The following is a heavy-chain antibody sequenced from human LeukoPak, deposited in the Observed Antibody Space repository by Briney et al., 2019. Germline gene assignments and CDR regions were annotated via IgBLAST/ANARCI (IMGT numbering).Heavy chain of an antibody. Sequence: GGSLRLSCAASGFTFSSYAMSWVRQAPGKGLEWVSGISNRGGSTYYADSVKGRFTISRDNSKNTLYLQMNSLRAEDTAVYYCAKFIVVVPATMTYFDYWGQGTLVTVSS. CDR1: GFTFSSYA. D-gene: IGHD2-2*01. CDR3: AKFIVVVPATMTYFDY. J-gene: IGHJ4*02. V-gene: IGHV3-23*01. CDR2: ISNRGGST.